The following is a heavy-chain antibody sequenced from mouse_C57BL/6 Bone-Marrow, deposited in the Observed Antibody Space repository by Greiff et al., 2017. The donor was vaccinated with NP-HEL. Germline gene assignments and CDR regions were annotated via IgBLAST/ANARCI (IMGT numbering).Heavy chain of an antibody. CDR1: GYTFTDYY. CDR3: AIIYDRVYYAMDY. V-gene: IGHV1-26*01. CDR2: INPNNGGT. D-gene: IGHD2-3*01. J-gene: IGHJ4*01. Sequence: EVQLHQSGPELVKPGASVKISCKASGYTFTDYYMNWVKQSHGKSLEWIGDINPNNGGTSYNQKFKGKATLTVDKSSSTAYMELRSLTSEDSAVYYCAIIYDRVYYAMDYWGQGTSVTVSS.